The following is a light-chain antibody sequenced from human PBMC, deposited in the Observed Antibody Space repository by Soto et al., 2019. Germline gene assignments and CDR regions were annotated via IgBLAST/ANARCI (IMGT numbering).Light chain of an antibody. J-gene: IGKJ1*01. CDR3: QHYNALPRP. Sequence: EIVMSQSPATLSVSPGERAPLSYRASLSVSRNLAWYQQKPGQAPRLLIFDASTRATGIPARFSGSGSGTEFTLTISSLQTEDFVVYYCQHYNALPRPFCQGRQVEIK. CDR1: LSVSRN. V-gene: IGKV3-15*01. CDR2: DAS.